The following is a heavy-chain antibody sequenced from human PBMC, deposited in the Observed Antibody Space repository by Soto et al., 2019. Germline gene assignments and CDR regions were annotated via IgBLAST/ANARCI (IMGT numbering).Heavy chain of an antibody. J-gene: IGHJ4*02. D-gene: IGHD2-15*01. V-gene: IGHV3-7*01. CDR2: IKQNADEI. CDR3: ASDREPRYCSDSNCYGFDY. Sequence: PGGSLRLSCATSGFTFSSYWMSWVRQAPGKGLEWVADIKQNADEIYYGDYVEGRFTISRDNIENSVSLQMNSLRVDDTAVYYCASDREPRYCSDSNCYGFDYWGQGTPVTVSS. CDR1: GFTFSSYW.